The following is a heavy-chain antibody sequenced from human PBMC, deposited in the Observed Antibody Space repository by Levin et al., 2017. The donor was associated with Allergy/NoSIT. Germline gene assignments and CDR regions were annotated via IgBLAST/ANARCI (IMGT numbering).Heavy chain of an antibody. J-gene: IGHJ4*02. V-gene: IGHV5-51*01. CDR2: IYPGDSDT. D-gene: IGHD4-17*01. Sequence: RGESLKISCKGSGYSFTSYWIGWVRQMPGKGLEWMGIIYPGDSDTRYSPSFQGQVTISADKSISTAYLQWSSLKASDTAMYYCARLPGGGPTVTTFDYWGQGTLVTVSS. CDR3: ARLPGGGPTVTTFDY. CDR1: GYSFTSYW.